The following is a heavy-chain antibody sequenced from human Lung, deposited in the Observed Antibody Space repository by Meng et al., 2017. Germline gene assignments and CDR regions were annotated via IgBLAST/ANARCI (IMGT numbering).Heavy chain of an antibody. D-gene: IGHD3-10*01. J-gene: IGHJ4*02. CDR1: DYTFTGYG. CDR2: LGAHPGDT. Sequence: HVQLPQSGAEVKQPGASLTVSCKASDYTFTGYGVCWVRQAPGQGLEWMAWLGAHPGDTSFAPKFLGRVTVTADTATATAYMELRSLRSDDTAVYYCARGTPGRSYCDYWGLGTLVTVSS. CDR3: ARGTPGRSYCDY. V-gene: IGHV1-18*01.